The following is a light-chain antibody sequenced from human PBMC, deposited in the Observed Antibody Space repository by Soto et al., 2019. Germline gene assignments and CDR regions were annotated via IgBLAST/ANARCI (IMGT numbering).Light chain of an antibody. CDR2: SNN. CDR1: SSNIGSNT. J-gene: IGLJ2*01. CDR3: AAWDDSLNGPV. V-gene: IGLV1-44*01. Sequence: QSVLTQPPSASGTPGQRVTISCSGSSSNIGSNTVNWYQQVPGTAPKLLIYSNNQRTSGVPDRFSGSKSGTSASLAISGLQSEDEADYYCAAWDDSLNGPVFGGGTKLTVL.